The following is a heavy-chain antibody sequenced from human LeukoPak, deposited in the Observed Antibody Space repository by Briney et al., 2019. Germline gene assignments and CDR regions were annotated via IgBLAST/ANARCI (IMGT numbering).Heavy chain of an antibody. D-gene: IGHD4-11*01. J-gene: IGHJ6*03. CDR2: INHSGST. V-gene: IGHV4-34*01. Sequence: TSETLSLTCAVYGGSFSGYYWSWIRQPPGKGLEWIGEINHSGSTNYNPSLKSRVTISVDTSKNQFSLKLSSVTAEDTAVYYCTRVEETATTAAIIRKYSYYYYYMDVWGKGNTVTVSS. CDR1: GGSFSGYY. CDR3: TRVEETATTAAIIRKYSYYYYYMDV.